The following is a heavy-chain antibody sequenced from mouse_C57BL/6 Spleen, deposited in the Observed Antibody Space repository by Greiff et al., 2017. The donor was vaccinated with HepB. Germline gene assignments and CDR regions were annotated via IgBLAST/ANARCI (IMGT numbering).Heavy chain of an antibody. J-gene: IGHJ1*03. CDR1: GFTFSSYA. CDR3: ARHHITTVVATYRYFDV. V-gene: IGHV5-4*01. Sequence: EVQLVESGGGLVKPGGSLKLSCAASGFTFSSYAMSWVRQTPEKRLEWVATISDGGSYTYYPDNVKGRFTISRDNAKNNLYLQMSHLKSEDTAMYYCARHHITTVVATYRYFDVWGTGTTVTVSS. D-gene: IGHD1-1*01. CDR2: ISDGGSYT.